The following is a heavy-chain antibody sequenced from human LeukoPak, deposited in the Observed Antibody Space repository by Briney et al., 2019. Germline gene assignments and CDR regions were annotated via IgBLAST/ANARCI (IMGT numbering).Heavy chain of an antibody. CDR3: AKSHDSSGYYANALDY. D-gene: IGHD3-22*01. CDR2: IRYDGSNK. CDR1: GFTFSSYG. J-gene: IGHJ4*02. Sequence: GGSLRLSCAASGFTFSSYGMHWVRQAPGKGPEWVAFIRYDGSNKYYADSVKGRFTISRDNSKNTLYLQMNSLRAEDTAVYYCAKSHDSSGYYANALDYWGQGTLVTVSS. V-gene: IGHV3-30*02.